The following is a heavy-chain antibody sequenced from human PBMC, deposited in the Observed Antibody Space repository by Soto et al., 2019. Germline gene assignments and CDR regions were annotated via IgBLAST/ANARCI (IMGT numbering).Heavy chain of an antibody. V-gene: IGHV3-66*01. J-gene: IGHJ4*02. CDR1: GFTVSSNY. CDR3: ASSPLGYGDYHY. CDR2: IYAGGST. Sequence: EVQLVESGGGLVQPGGSLRLSCAASGFTVSSNYMSWVRQAPGRGLEWVSVIYAGGSTYYADSVKDRFTISRDNSKDTLYLQINSLRAEDTAVYYCASSPLGYGDYHYWGQGTLVTVSS. D-gene: IGHD4-17*01.